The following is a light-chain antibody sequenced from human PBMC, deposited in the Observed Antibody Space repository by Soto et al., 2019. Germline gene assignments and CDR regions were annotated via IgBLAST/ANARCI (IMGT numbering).Light chain of an antibody. Sequence: VLTQSPGTLSFSPGERAILSCRASHSVTISYLAWFQQKPGQAPRLLIYGARSRATGVPDRFSASGSGTDFSLTISRLEPEDFVVYYCQQYGSSPRTFGQGTKVDIK. V-gene: IGKV3-20*01. CDR3: QQYGSSPRT. J-gene: IGKJ1*01. CDR2: GAR. CDR1: HSVTISY.